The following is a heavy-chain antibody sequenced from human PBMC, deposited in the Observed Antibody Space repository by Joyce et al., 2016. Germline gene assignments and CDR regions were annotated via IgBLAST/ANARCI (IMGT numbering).Heavy chain of an antibody. J-gene: IGHJ4*02. D-gene: IGHD2-21*01. V-gene: IGHV4-30-2*01. CDR1: DASVSSGSFF. CDR2: IYRSVNT. CDR3: ARGRIQLWAQNFAMGRLIDY. Sequence: QLQPLESGSRLLKPSQTLSLTCAVSDASVSSGSFFWSWVRQTTAKGRGWIGDIYRSVNTCYNPSLTGRFSVSVDGSRNQFSLQLTSVTAADTAVYYCARGRIQLWAQNFAMGRLIDYWGQGSLVIVSS.